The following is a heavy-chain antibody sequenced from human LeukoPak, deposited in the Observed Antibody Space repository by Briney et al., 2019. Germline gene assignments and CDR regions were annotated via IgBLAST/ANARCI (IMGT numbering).Heavy chain of an antibody. D-gene: IGHD3-22*01. V-gene: IGHV3-48*03. CDR2: ISGSGRTI. CDR3: ASSSGYYYKAFDY. J-gene: IGHJ4*02. Sequence: QPGGSLRLSCAASGFTFSSYEMNWVRQAPGKGLEKMSYISGSGRTIYYADSVKGRFTISRDNAKNSLDLQMNSLRAEDTAVYYCASSSGYYYKAFDYWGQGTLVTVSS. CDR1: GFTFSSYE.